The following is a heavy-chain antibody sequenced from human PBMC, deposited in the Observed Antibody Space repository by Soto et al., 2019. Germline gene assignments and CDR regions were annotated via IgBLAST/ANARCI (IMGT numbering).Heavy chain of an antibody. CDR1: GGTFSSHA. CDR2: IIPFFKGT. V-gene: IGHV1-69*13. J-gene: IGHJ6*02. D-gene: IGHD1-26*01. Sequence: SVKVSCKASGGTFSSHAISWVRQAPGQGLEWMGGIIPFFKGTKYAQKFQGRVTITADDSTSTAYMDLSSLRSEDTAVYYCARVAVRRGSYFHGMDVWGRGITVTVSS. CDR3: ARVAVRRGSYFHGMDV.